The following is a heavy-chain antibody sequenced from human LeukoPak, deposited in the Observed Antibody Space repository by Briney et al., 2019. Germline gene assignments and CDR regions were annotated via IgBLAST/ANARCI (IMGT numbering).Heavy chain of an antibody. J-gene: IGHJ5*02. CDR1: GFSLSTSGVG. V-gene: IGHV2-5*02. CDR2: IYWDDDK. CDR3: AHEKRSSSNWHSSWFDP. D-gene: IGHD6-13*01. Sequence: SGPTLVKPTQTLTLTCTFSGFSLSTSGVGVGWIRQPPGKALEWLALIYWDDDKRYSPSLKSRLTITKDTSKNQVVLTMTNVDPVDTATYCCAHEKRSSSNWHSSWFDPWGQGTLVTVSS.